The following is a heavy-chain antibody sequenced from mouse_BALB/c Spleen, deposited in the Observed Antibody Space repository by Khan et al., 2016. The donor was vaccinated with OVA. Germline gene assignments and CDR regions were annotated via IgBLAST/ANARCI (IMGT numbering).Heavy chain of an antibody. J-gene: IGHJ3*01. CDR3: ARSGIGSFAY. CDR2: IYPGSGNT. V-gene: IGHV1-77*01. D-gene: IGHD2-2*01. Sequence: VQLQESGAELARPGASVKLSCKASGYTFTDYYINWVKQRTGQGLEWIGEIYPGSGNTYYTEKFKDKATLTADKSSSTAFMQLNSLTSEDSSVYFCARSGIGSFAYWGQGTLVTVSA. CDR1: GYTFTDYY.